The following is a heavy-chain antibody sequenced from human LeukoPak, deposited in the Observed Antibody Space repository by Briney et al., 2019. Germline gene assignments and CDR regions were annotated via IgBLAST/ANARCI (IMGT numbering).Heavy chain of an antibody. CDR2: IYYSGTT. CDR3: ARQRDAYSNDRPFVF. V-gene: IGHV4-59*08. D-gene: IGHD4-11*01. Sequence: SETLSLTRAVYGGSFSVYYWSWIPQPPGKALEWIGYIYYSGTTIYHPSLKGRVTISVDTSKNQFSLMLNSVTTADTAVYFCARQRDAYSNDRPFVFWGQGTLVTVSS. J-gene: IGHJ4*02. CDR1: GGSFSVYY.